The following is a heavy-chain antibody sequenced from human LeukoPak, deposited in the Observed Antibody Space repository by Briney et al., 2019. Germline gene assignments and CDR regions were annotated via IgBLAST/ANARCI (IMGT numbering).Heavy chain of an antibody. CDR2: IYYSGST. V-gene: IGHV4-39*07. CDR3: ARRYYYDSSAPFDY. D-gene: IGHD3-22*01. Sequence: SETLSLTCTVSGGSISSSSYYWGWIRQPPGKGLEWIGSIYYSGSTYYNPSLKSRVTISVDTSKNQFSLKLSSVTAADTAVYYCARRYYYDSSAPFDYWGQGTLVTVSS. J-gene: IGHJ4*02. CDR1: GGSISSSSYY.